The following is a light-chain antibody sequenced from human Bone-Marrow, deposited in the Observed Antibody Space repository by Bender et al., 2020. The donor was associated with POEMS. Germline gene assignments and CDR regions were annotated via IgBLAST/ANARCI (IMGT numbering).Light chain of an antibody. Sequence: QSVLTQPFSASGTPGQRVTISCSGGSSNIGAHAVNWYQHLPGTAPKLLIYSSHRRPSEVPDRFSGSRSGTSASLAISGLQSEDEADYYCAVWDDSLNGWVFGGGTKLTVL. CDR3: AVWDDSLNGWV. V-gene: IGLV1-44*01. CDR1: SSNIGAHA. CDR2: SSH. J-gene: IGLJ3*02.